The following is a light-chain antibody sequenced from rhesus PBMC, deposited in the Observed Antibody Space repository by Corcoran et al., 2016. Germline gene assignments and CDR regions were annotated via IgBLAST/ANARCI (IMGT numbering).Light chain of an antibody. CDR3: QQYKSYPRT. J-gene: IGKJ1*01. CDR2: AAT. V-gene: IGKV1-28*02. CDR1: QGISSY. Sequence: DIQMTQSPSSLSASVGDTFTITCRASQGISSYLNWFQQKPGKAPQLLIYAATTLQSGVPSRFSGSGSGTEFTLTISSLQPEDFETYYCQQYKSYPRTFGQGTKVEIK.